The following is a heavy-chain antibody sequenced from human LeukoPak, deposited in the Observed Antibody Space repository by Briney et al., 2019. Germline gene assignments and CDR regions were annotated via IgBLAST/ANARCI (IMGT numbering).Heavy chain of an antibody. D-gene: IGHD3-16*02. Sequence: PGGSLRLSCAASGFTFSSYRMYWVRQAPGKGLVWVSRINSDGSSTTYADSVKGRFTISRDNAKNTLYLEMNSLRAEDTAVYYCARWLGAIAWPYYFDYWGQGTLVTVSS. V-gene: IGHV3-74*01. CDR2: INSDGSST. CDR3: ARWLGAIAWPYYFDY. J-gene: IGHJ4*02. CDR1: GFTFSSYR.